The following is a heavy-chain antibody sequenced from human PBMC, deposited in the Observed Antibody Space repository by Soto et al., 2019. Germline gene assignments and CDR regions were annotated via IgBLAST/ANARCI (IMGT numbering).Heavy chain of an antibody. Sequence: GGSLRLSCAASGFTFSSYAMHWVRQAPGKGLEWVAVISYDGSNKYYADSVKGRFTISRDNSKNTLYLQMNSLRAEATAVYYCATLYGDTEPPTFNYYYYGMDVWGQGTTVTVSS. CDR2: ISYDGSNK. V-gene: IGHV3-30-3*01. CDR1: GFTFSSYA. J-gene: IGHJ6*02. D-gene: IGHD4-17*01. CDR3: ATLYGDTEPPTFNYYYYGMDV.